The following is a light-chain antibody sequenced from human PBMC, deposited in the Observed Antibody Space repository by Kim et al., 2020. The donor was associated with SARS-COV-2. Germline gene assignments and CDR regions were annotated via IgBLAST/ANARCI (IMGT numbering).Light chain of an antibody. V-gene: IGKV1-6*01. CDR3: LQDYHYPLT. CDR2: AAS. CDR1: QGIGND. Sequence: AIQMTQSPSSLSASVGDRVTITCRASQGIGNDLSWYQQKPGKAPKLLIYAASTLQNGVPSSFSGSGSGTDFTLTISSLQPEDFATYYCLQDYHYPLTFGGGTKVEI. J-gene: IGKJ4*01.